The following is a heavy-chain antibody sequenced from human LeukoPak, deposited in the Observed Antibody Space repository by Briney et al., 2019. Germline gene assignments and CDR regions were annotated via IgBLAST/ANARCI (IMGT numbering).Heavy chain of an antibody. J-gene: IGHJ4*02. CDR1: GGSFNNYS. V-gene: IGHV4-59*08. D-gene: IGHD6-19*01. CDR2: IYYSGST. Sequence: SETLSLTCTVSGGSFNNYSWSWIRQPPGRGLEWIGYIYYSGSTNYNPSLKSRVTISVDTSKNQFSLKLTSVTATDTAVYYCVRHSGSGWYPFDYWGRGTLVTVSS. CDR3: VRHSGSGWYPFDY.